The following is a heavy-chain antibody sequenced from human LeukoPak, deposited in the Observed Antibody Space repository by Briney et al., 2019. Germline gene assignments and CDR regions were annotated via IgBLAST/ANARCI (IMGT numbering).Heavy chain of an antibody. Sequence: SETLSLTCTVSGDSISRCYWNWIRQPPGKGLEWIGYIYNSGSTNYNYKPSLKSRVTMSVDTSKNRFSLRLSSVTAADTALYYCATDSSGSFDAFDVWGQGTLVTVSS. CDR3: ATDSSGSFDAFDV. V-gene: IGHV4-59*08. D-gene: IGHD3-22*01. CDR1: GDSISRCY. CDR2: IYNSGST. J-gene: IGHJ3*01.